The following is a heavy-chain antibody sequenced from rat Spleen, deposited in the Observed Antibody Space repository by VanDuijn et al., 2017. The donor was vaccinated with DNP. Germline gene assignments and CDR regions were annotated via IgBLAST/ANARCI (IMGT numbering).Heavy chain of an antibody. J-gene: IGHJ4*01. CDR3: TRAPYGSWALDA. CDR1: GFSLTNYN. CDR2: IWTGGST. D-gene: IGHD1-3*01. V-gene: IGHV2-30*01. Sequence: QVQLKESGPGLVQPSQTLSLTCTVSGFSLTNYNVHWVRQPTGKGLEWMGIIWTGGSTNYNSALKSRLSISRDTSKSQVFLQMNSLQTEETAIYFCTRAPYGSWALDAWGQGTSVTVSS.